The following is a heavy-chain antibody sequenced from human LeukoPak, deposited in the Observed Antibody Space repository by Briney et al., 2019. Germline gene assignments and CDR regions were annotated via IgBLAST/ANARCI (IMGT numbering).Heavy chain of an antibody. CDR3: ASGGSHPGRFDY. CDR2: IYHSGST. CDR1: GGSISSGGSS. V-gene: IGHV4-30-2*01. J-gene: IGHJ4*02. Sequence: SETLSLTCAVSGGSISSGGSSWGWFGHPQGRGLEWIGYIYHSGSTYYNPSLKSRVTISVDRSKNQFSLKLSSVTAADTAVYYCASGGSHPGRFDYWGQGTLVTVSS. D-gene: IGHD2-15*01.